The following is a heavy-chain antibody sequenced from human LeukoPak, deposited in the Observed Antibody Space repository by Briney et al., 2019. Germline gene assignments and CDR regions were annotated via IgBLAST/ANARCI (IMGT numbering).Heavy chain of an antibody. Sequence: GGSLRLSCAPSGFTFINYWMSWVRQAPGKGLEWVANMKQDGSVKYYVDSMKGRFTISRDNAKNSLYLQMSGLRAEDTAVYFCARIGYSSSSFDYWGQGVLVTVYS. V-gene: IGHV3-7*03. CDR1: GFTFINYW. CDR3: ARIGYSSSSFDY. D-gene: IGHD6-6*01. J-gene: IGHJ4*02. CDR2: MKQDGSVK.